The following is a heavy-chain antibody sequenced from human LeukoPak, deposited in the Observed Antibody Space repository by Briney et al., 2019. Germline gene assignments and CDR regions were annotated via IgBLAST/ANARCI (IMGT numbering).Heavy chain of an antibody. CDR1: GGSISSYY. CDR3: ARGRTGSYYYYGMDV. D-gene: IGHD3/OR15-3a*01. Sequence: SETLSLTCTVSGGSISSYYWSWIRQPPGKGLEWIGYIYYSGSTNYNPSLKSRVIISVDTSKNQFSLKLSSVTAADTAVYYCARGRTGSYYYYGMDVWGQGTTVTVSS. V-gene: IGHV4-59*01. CDR2: IYYSGST. J-gene: IGHJ6*02.